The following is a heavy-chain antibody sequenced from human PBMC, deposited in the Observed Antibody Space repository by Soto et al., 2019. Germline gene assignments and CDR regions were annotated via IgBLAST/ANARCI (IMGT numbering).Heavy chain of an antibody. CDR3: ARGHSSGWYFDY. J-gene: IGHJ4*02. CDR1: GGRGSSDSAA. Sequence: SQTLSITYALSGGRGSSDSAAWNLIRQSPSRGLEWLGRTYYNSKWYDDYAVSVQSRITINADTSKNQFSLHLRSVSPEDTAVYYCARGHSSGWYFDYWGQGTLVSVSS. CDR2: TYYNSKWYD. D-gene: IGHD6-19*01. V-gene: IGHV6-1*01.